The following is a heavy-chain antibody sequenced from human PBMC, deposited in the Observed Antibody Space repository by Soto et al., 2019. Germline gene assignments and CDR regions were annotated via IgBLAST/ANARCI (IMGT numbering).Heavy chain of an antibody. V-gene: IGHV3-30-3*01. CDR2: ISYDGSNK. CDR3: ARAYSSGGGVGGYFQH. CDR1: GFTFSSYA. D-gene: IGHD6-19*01. Sequence: ESGGGVVQPGRSLRLSCAASGFTFSSYAMHWVRQAPGKGLEWVAVISYDGSNKYYADSVKGRFTISRDNSKNTLYLQMNSLRAEDTAVYYCARAYSSGGGVGGYFQHWGQGTLVTVSS. J-gene: IGHJ1*01.